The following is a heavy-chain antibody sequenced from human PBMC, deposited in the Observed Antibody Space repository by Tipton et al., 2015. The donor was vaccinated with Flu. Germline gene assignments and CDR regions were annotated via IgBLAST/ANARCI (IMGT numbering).Heavy chain of an antibody. J-gene: IGHJ3*01. CDR2: IKRDESEK. Sequence: SLRLSCAASGFTFTNYWMSWVRQAPGKGLEWVANIKRDESEKYYVDSVKGRFTISRDNAKNSLFLQMDSLRADDTAVYYCVRESDCGGDCYHDAFDVWGHETMVTVSS. V-gene: IGHV3-7*01. D-gene: IGHD2-21*01. CDR1: GFTFTNYW. CDR3: VRESDCGGDCYHDAFDV.